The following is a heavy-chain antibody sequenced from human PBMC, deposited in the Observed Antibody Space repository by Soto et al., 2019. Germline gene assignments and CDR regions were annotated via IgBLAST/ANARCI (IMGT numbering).Heavy chain of an antibody. D-gene: IGHD6-6*01. Sequence: EVPLVESGGGLVQPGGSLRLSCAASGFTFSRYWMSWVRQAPGKGLEWVANIKQDGSEKYYVDSVKGRFTISRDNAENSLYLQMHSLRAEDTAVYYCATYSTSWGWLDPWGQGTLVTVSS. J-gene: IGHJ5*02. CDR3: ATYSTSWGWLDP. CDR2: IKQDGSEK. CDR1: GFTFSRYW. V-gene: IGHV3-7*01.